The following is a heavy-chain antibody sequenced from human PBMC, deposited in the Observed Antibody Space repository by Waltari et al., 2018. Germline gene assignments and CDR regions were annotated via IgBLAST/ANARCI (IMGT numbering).Heavy chain of an antibody. CDR3: ARGRIAVAGFDY. V-gene: IGHV3-74*01. J-gene: IGHJ4*02. CDR2: INSDGSST. CDR1: GFTFRNYW. Sequence: EVQLVESGGGLVQPGGSLRLSCAASGFTFRNYWMHGVRQAPGKGLVWVSRINSDGSSTSYADSVKGRFTISRDNAKNTLYLQMNSLRAEDTAVYYCARGRIAVAGFDYWGQGTLVTVSS. D-gene: IGHD6-19*01.